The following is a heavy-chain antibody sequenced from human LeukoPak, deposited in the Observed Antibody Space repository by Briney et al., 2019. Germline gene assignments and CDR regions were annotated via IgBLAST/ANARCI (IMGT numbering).Heavy chain of an antibody. V-gene: IGHV3-7*01. CDR2: INLDGTEE. CDR1: GFVFSTYW. CDR3: ASGRHDFLH. D-gene: IGHD3/OR15-3a*01. Sequence: GGSLRLSCAASGFVFSTYWITWVRQAPGKGLEWVANINLDGTEEHYVDSSLKGRFTISRDNAKNSLYLQMTSLRVEDTAVYYCASGRHDFLHWGQGTLVTVSS. J-gene: IGHJ4*02.